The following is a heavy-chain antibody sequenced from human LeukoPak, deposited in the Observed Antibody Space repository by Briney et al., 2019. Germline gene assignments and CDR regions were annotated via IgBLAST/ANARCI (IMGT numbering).Heavy chain of an antibody. CDR2: MYGAGNT. CDR3: VRDQNC. V-gene: IGHV3-66*01. J-gene: IGHJ4*02. CDR1: GFIVNNNY. Sequence: GGSLRLSCAASGFIVNNNYMSWVRQAPGRGLEWVSLMYGAGNTYYAGSVKGRFNVSRDNSQNTLYLQMNGLRAEDTAVYYCVRDQNCWGQGTLVTVSS.